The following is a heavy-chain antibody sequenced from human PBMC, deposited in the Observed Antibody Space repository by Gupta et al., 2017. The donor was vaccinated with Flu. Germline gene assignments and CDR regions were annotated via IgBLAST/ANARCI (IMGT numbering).Heavy chain of an antibody. CDR1: EFIFNDYT. J-gene: IGHJ6*02. D-gene: IGHD3-16*01. CDR3: AKDMGGRWSYVSYQAVEV. V-gene: IGHV3-43*01. Sequence: EVYLLENAGAVVQSGGYLRHCCAASEFIFNDYTMYWVRQAPGKGLEWVSLISWDGDDTYYADSVKGRFTISRDNSKNSLFLEMNSLRAEDSALYYCAKDMGGRWSYVSYQAVEVWGQGTTVTVSS. CDR2: ISWDGDDT.